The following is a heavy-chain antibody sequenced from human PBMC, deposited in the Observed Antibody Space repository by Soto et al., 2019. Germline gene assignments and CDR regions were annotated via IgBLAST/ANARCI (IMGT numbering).Heavy chain of an antibody. CDR2: INGRT. D-gene: IGHD4-17*01. Sequence: GGSLRLSCKASGFTLTHFWMHWVRQAPGEGLVWVSRINGRTDYADSAKGRFTISVDSAENTLYLQMHSLRAEDTAVYYCARDGLATTATKYGQFDYWGQGALVTVSS. CDR1: GFTLTHFW. J-gene: IGHJ4*02. V-gene: IGHV3-74*01. CDR3: ARDGLATTATKYGQFDY.